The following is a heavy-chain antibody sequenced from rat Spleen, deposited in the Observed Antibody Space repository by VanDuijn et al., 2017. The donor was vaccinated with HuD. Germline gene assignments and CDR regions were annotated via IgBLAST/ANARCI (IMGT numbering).Heavy chain of an antibody. CDR1: GFNFSDYA. CDR2: TVYDGRTT. CDR3: ARGGMLRPFFFDY. J-gene: IGHJ2*01. Sequence: EVQLVESGGGLVQPERSLKLSCAASGFNFSDYAMAWVRQAPKKGLEWVATTVYDGRTTYYRDSVKGRFTISRDNPKSTLYLQMDSLRSEDTATYYCARGGMLRPFFFDYWGQGVMVTVSS. D-gene: IGHD1-6*01. V-gene: IGHV5-17*01.